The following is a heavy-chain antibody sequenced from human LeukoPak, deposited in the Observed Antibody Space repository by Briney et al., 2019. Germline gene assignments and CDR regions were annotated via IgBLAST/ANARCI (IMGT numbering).Heavy chain of an antibody. CDR3: ARHNYYNFWNALNWFDP. J-gene: IGHJ5*02. CDR2: IYYSGST. CDR1: SGSISSNSYY. D-gene: IGHD3-3*01. Sequence: PSETLSLTCSVSSGSISSNSYYWGWIRQSPGKGLEWIGSIYYSGSTYNNPSLKSRVIMSVDTSKNQFSLRLSSVTAADTAVYYCARHNYYNFWNALNWFDPWGQGTPVTVSS. V-gene: IGHV4-39*01.